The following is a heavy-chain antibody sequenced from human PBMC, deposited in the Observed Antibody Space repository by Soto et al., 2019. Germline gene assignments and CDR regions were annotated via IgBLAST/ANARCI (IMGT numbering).Heavy chain of an antibody. Sequence: QPGGSLRLSCAASGFPFSRYDMHWVRQAPGKGLEWVAVLWFDGSNEYYADSVQGRFTISRDNSKNTLYLQMDSLRAEDTAVYYCAKVLYASESFDSEEAPYGMDVWGQGTTVTVSS. D-gene: IGHD3-10*01. CDR1: GFPFSRYD. CDR2: LWFDGSNE. V-gene: IGHV3-33*06. J-gene: IGHJ6*02. CDR3: AKVLYASESFDSEEAPYGMDV.